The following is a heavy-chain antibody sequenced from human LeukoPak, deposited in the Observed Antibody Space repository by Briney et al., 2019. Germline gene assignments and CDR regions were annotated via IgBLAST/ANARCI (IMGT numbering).Heavy chain of an antibody. Sequence: ASVKISCKVSRYTSTDYYVHWVQQAPGKGLEWMGLIDPEDGETIYAEEFQGRVSITADTSTDTAYMELSSLRFDDTAAYYCATGHITGGTGFDYWGQGTLVTVSS. J-gene: IGHJ4*02. D-gene: IGHD1-20*01. CDR3: ATGHITGGTGFDY. V-gene: IGHV1-69-2*01. CDR2: IDPEDGET. CDR1: RYTSTDYY.